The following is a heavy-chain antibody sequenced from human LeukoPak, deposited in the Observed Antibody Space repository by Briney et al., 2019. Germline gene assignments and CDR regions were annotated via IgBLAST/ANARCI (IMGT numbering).Heavy chain of an antibody. CDR2: IIPIFGIA. D-gene: IGHD5-18*01. CDR1: GGTFSSYA. CDR3: ARDGRRGYSYGSPSYFDY. Sequence: GASVKVSCKASGGTFSSYAISWVRQAPGQGLEWMGRIIPIFGIANYAQKFQGRVTITANKSTSTAYMELSSLRSEDTAVYYWARDGRRGYSYGSPSYFDYWGQGTLVTVSS. J-gene: IGHJ4*02. V-gene: IGHV1-69*04.